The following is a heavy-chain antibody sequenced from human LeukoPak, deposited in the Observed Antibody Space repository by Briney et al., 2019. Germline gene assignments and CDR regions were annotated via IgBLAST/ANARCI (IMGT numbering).Heavy chain of an antibody. V-gene: IGHV4-39*07. J-gene: IGHJ4*02. Sequence: SETLFLTCTVSGGSISSSSYYWGWIRQSPGKGLEWIGSIYYSGSTYYNPSLKSRVTISVDTSKNQFSLKLSSVTAADTAVYYCARVSTGEGNDYWGQGTLVTVSS. D-gene: IGHD7-27*01. CDR1: GGSISSSSYY. CDR3: ARVSTGEGNDY. CDR2: IYYSGST.